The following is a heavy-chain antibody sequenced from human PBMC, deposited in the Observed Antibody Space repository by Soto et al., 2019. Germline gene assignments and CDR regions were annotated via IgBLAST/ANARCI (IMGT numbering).Heavy chain of an antibody. CDR2: IKFDGSEK. J-gene: IGHJ4*02. Sequence: PGGSLRLSCAASGFDFSVYWMSWVRQAPGKGPEWVANIKFDGSEKQYVDSVKGRFTISRDNARNSVFLQMNSLRAGDTAVYYCARGSRLWVTGSTGDYWGQGTLVTVSS. CDR1: GFDFSVYW. D-gene: IGHD1-20*01. CDR3: ARGSRLWVTGSTGDY. V-gene: IGHV3-7*03.